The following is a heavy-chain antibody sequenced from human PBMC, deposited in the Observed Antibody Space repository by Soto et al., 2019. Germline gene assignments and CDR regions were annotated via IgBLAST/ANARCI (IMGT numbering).Heavy chain of an antibody. CDR2: IYDGGRT. CDR1: GGSISTVDYW. D-gene: IGHD7-27*01. J-gene: IGHJ4*02. V-gene: IGHV4-30-4*01. Sequence: QVQLQESGPGLVKPSQTLSLTCTVSGGSISTVDYWWSWIRQSPDMGLEWIGHIYDGGRTYNNPSHGSRFTTALATSQRQLSQALSSVSAADTAVYYCACGPSGDKVDSWGQGTLVTVSS. CDR3: ACGPSGDKVDS.